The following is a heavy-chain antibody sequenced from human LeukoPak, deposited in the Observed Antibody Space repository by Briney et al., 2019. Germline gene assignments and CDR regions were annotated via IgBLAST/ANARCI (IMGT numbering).Heavy chain of an antibody. V-gene: IGHV1-24*01. J-gene: IGHJ5*02. D-gene: IGHD2-2*01. CDR2: FDPEDGET. CDR3: ATNQLPGNWFDP. Sequence: RASVTVSCKVSGYTLTELSMHWVRQAPGKGIEWMGGFDPEDGETIYAQKFQGRVTMTEDTSTDTAYMELSSLRSEDTAVYYCATNQLPGNWFDPWGQGTLVTVSS. CDR1: GYTLTELS.